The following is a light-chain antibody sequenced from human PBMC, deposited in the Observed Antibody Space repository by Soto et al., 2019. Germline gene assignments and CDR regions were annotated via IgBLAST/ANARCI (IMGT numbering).Light chain of an antibody. CDR2: EVS. Sequence: QSVLTQPASVSGSPGQSITISCTGTSSDVGGYNYVSWYQQHPGKAPKLMIYEVSNRPSGVSNRFSGSKSGNTASLTISGLQAEDEADYYCSSYTSSSTCEVFGGGTKLTVL. V-gene: IGLV2-14*01. CDR3: SSYTSSSTCEV. J-gene: IGLJ2*01. CDR1: SSDVGGYNY.